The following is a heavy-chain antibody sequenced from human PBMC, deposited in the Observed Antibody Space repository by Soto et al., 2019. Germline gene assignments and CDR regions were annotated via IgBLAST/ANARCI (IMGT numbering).Heavy chain of an antibody. D-gene: IGHD3-22*01. V-gene: IGHV1-3*01. CDR2: TNAGDDKT. J-gene: IGHJ5*02. Sequence: ASVKVSCKASGYTYISYPMHWVRQAPGQRPEWMGWTNAGDDKTHYLQKFQGRITISKDTSKSQVVLTMTNMDPVDTATYYCARILRGGYSINWFDPWGQGTLVTVSS. CDR3: ARILRGGYSINWFDP. CDR1: GYTYISYP.